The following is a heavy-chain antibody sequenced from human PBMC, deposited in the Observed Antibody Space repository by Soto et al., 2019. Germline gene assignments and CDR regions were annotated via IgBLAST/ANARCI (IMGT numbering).Heavy chain of an antibody. J-gene: IGHJ4*02. V-gene: IGHV4-31*03. CDR3: ARGAPAAIGPQGEY. CDR2: ISYSGST. D-gene: IGHD2-2*01. CDR1: GDSISSGGYY. Sequence: SENLSLTCTISGDSISSGGYYWSWIRQHQGKDLEWIGYISYSGSTYYNPTPKSRVTISVDRSKNQFSLKLSSVTAAVTAVYSCARGAPAAIGPQGEYWGQGILVTVSS.